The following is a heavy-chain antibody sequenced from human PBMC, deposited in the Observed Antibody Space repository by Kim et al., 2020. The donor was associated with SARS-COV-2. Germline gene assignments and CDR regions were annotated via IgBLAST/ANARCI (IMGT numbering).Heavy chain of an antibody. CDR3: ARGDYSSGWYLDD. V-gene: IGHV1-2*06. CDR2: VNPNSGVT. CDR1: GYTFTDYY. D-gene: IGHD6-19*01. Sequence: ASVKVSCKASGYTFTDYYIHWVRQAPGQGLEWMGRVNPNSGVTNYVQKFQGSVTMTRDKSISTAYVALSRLTSDDTALYYCARGDYSSGWYLDDWGQGTLVTVSS. J-gene: IGHJ4*02.